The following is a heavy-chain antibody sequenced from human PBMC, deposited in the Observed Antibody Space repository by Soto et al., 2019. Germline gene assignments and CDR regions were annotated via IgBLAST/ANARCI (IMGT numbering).Heavy chain of an antibody. CDR1: AYSNTIYG. Sequence: QVQLVQSGAEVKKPGASVKVSCKASAYSNTIYGINWVRQAPGQGLEWMGWISAYNGKAHYAKKVQDRLTVTTDTSTSTAYMELRSLRSDDTAVYYCTSLRSEDYYYYYMDVWGKGTTVTVSS. CDR3: TSLRSEDYYYYYMDV. J-gene: IGHJ6*03. V-gene: IGHV1-18*01. CDR2: ISAYNGKA.